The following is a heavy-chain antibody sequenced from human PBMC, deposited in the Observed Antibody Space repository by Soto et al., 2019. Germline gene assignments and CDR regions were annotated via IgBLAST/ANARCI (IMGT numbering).Heavy chain of an antibody. D-gene: IGHD3-16*01. CDR1: GFIFSDYA. CDR2: ISGSGGNI. V-gene: IGHV3-23*01. CDR3: AKVAGGLGYFDL. J-gene: IGHJ2*01. Sequence: EVQLLESGGGLARPGGSLRLSCVASGFIFSDYAMTWVRQAPGKGLEWVATISGSGGNIEYADSLKGRFTISRDNSKNTLYLQLNGLTADDTAIHYCAKVAGGLGYFDLWGRGILVTVSS.